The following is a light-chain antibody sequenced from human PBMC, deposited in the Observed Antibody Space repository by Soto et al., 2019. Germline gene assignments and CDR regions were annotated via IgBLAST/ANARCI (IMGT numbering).Light chain of an antibody. Sequence: AIQMTQSPSSLSASVGDRVTITCRASQGIRNDLGWYQQKPGKAPKLLIYAASSLQSGVPSRFSGSGSGTDFTLTISSLQPEDFATYYCQQYSNWQTFGQGTKVEIK. CDR2: AAS. V-gene: IGKV1-6*01. J-gene: IGKJ1*01. CDR3: QQYSNWQT. CDR1: QGIRND.